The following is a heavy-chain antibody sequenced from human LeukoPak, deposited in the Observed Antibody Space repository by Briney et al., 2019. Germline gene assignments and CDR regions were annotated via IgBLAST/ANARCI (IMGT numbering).Heavy chain of an antibody. CDR2: LGTDGTYT. Sequence: GGSLRLSCAASGFSLRDYWMHWVRQAPGKGLVWVSRLGTDGTYTNYADSVRGRFTISRDNAKNTLYLQMDSLRAEDTAFYYCVRDPSNSGNWFDLWGQGTLVTVSS. CDR3: VRDPSNSGNWFDL. D-gene: IGHD4-11*01. J-gene: IGHJ5*02. CDR1: GFSLRDYW. V-gene: IGHV3-74*01.